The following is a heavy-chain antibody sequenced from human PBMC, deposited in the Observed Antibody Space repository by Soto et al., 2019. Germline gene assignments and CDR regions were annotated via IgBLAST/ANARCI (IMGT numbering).Heavy chain of an antibody. D-gene: IGHD2-2*01. CDR3: AKDRASGSVSCYAS. V-gene: IGHV3-23*01. CDR1: EFDFSNYA. J-gene: IGHJ5*02. Sequence: GGSLRLSCAASEFDFSNYAMAWVRQAPGKGLEWVSHITASGATTYYADSVKGRFTISRDNSKNTVYLHMSALRVEDTAIFFCAKDRASGSVSCYASWGQGTLVTVSS. CDR2: ITASGATT.